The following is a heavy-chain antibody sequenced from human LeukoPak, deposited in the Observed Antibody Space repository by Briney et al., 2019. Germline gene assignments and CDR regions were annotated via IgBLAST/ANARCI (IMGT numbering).Heavy chain of an antibody. Sequence: ASVKVSCKASGYTFTSYYMHWVRQAPGQGLEWMGIINPSGGSTSYAQKFQGGVTMTRDTSTSTVCMELSSLRSEDTAVYYCARVPAYGGKNRYFDLWGRGTLVTVSS. V-gene: IGHV1-46*03. CDR3: ARVPAYGGKNRYFDL. D-gene: IGHD4-23*01. CDR1: GYTFTSYY. J-gene: IGHJ2*01. CDR2: INPSGGST.